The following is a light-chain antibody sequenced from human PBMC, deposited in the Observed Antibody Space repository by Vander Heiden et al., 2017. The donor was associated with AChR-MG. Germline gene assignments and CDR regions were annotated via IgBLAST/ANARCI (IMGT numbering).Light chain of an antibody. J-gene: IGLJ2*01. V-gene: IGLV2-14*03. CDR3: SSYTRSSASVL. Sequence: QSALTQPASVSGSPGQSITISCTGTSSDVGGYNYVSWYQQHPGKAPKLMIYDVSNRPSGVSNRFSGSKSGNTASLTISGLQAEDEADYYCSSYTRSSASVLFGGGTKLTVL. CDR1: SSDVGGYNY. CDR2: DVS.